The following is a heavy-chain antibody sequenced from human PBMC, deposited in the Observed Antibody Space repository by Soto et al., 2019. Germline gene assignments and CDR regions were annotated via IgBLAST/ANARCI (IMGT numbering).Heavy chain of an antibody. CDR3: AKEVLGGYFYGLDV. Sequence: GGSLRLSCAASRFTFSSYAMTWVRQAPGKGLEWVSTISRSAVATFYADSVKGRFTISRDNSNNTLYLEMNSLRAEDTAVYFCAKEVLGGYFYGLDVWGQGTTVTVSS. D-gene: IGHD1-26*01. J-gene: IGHJ6*02. CDR1: RFTFSSYA. V-gene: IGHV3-23*01. CDR2: ISRSAVAT.